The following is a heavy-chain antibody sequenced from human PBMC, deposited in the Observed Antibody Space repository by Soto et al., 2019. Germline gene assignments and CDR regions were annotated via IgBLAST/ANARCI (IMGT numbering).Heavy chain of an antibody. V-gene: IGHV3-21*01. CDR1: GLTSISYA. Sequence: EVQLVESGGGLVRLGGSLRLSCEASGLTSISYALTGFRQAQGKGLAWVSSISSSSSYRYYADSVKGRFTMSRDNAKNSLYLQMNSLRAEDTAVYYCARQLSGDDYGDYGDAFDIWGQGTMVTVAS. J-gene: IGHJ3*02. CDR3: ARQLSGDDYGDYGDAFDI. D-gene: IGHD4-17*01. CDR2: ISSSSSYR.